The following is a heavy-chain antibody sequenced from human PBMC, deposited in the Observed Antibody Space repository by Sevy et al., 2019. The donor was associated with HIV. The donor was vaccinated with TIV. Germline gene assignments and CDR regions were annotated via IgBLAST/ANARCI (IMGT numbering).Heavy chain of an antibody. J-gene: IGHJ4*02. CDR2: IYHSGST. CDR3: ARLLRYNPCFDY. V-gene: IGHV4-59*11. CDR1: DGSISSHF. D-gene: IGHD1-1*01. Sequence: SETLSLTCTVSDGSISSHFWSWIRQPPGMGLQWIGYIYHSGSTNYNPALKSRVTMSLDTSKNQFSLKLSSVTAADTAVYYCARLLRYNPCFDYWGQGTLVTVSS.